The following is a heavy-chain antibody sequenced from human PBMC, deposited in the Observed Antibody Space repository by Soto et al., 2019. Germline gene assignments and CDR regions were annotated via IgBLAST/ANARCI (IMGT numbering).Heavy chain of an antibody. CDR1: GYTFTSYG. CDR3: ARGATVGPQIRFLEWLLFDAFDI. V-gene: IGHV1-18*01. CDR2: ISAYNGNT. J-gene: IGHJ3*02. D-gene: IGHD3-3*01. Sequence: GPVKVSCKASGYTFTSYGISWVRQAPGQGLEWMGWISAYNGNTNYAQKLQGRVTMTTDTSTSTAYTELRSLRSDDTAVYYCARGATVGPQIRFLEWLLFDAFDIWGQGTMVTVSS.